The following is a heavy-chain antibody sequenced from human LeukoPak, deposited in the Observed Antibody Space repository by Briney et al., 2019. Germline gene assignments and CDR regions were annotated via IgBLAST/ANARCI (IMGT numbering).Heavy chain of an antibody. Sequence: PGGSLRLSCAASEFTFSSYSMNWVRQAPGKGLEWVSYITNSGNSKSYADSVKGRFTISRDNSKNTLFLQMNSLRAEDTAPYYCAKSVAIYFYYGLDVWGQGTTVAVSS. CDR1: EFTFSSYS. CDR3: AKSVAIYFYYGLDV. CDR2: ITNSGNSK. V-gene: IGHV3-48*01. D-gene: IGHD3-3*01. J-gene: IGHJ6*02.